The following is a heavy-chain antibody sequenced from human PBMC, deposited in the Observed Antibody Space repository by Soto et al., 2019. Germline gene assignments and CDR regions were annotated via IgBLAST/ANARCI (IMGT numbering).Heavy chain of an antibody. V-gene: IGHV1-8*01. CDR1: GYTFTIYD. CDR3: ARGPITIFGVVPYYYYYMDV. J-gene: IGHJ6*03. Sequence: ASVKASCKASGYTFTIYDINWVRQATGQGHEWMGWMNPNSGNTGYAQKFQGRVTMTRNTSISTAYMELSSLRSEDTAVYYCARGPITIFGVVPYYYYYMDVWGKGTTVTVSS. CDR2: MNPNSGNT. D-gene: IGHD3-3*01.